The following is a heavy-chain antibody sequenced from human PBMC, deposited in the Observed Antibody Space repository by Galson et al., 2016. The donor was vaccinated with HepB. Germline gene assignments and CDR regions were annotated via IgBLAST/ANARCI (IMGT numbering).Heavy chain of an antibody. J-gene: IGHJ4*02. D-gene: IGHD7-27*01. CDR3: ARVWGPAID. CDR2: ISGSGSIT. CDR1: GFTFSDYY. Sequence: SLRLSCAASGFTFSDYYMSWVRQAPGKGLEWIAHISGSGSITYHADSVKGRFTISRDNAKKSLHLQMNSLRDEDTAIYYCARVWGPAIDWGQGTLVAVSS. V-gene: IGHV3-11*04.